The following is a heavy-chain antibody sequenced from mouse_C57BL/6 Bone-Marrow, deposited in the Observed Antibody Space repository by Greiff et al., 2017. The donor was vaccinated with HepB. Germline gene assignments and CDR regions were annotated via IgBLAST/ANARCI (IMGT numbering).Heavy chain of an antibody. D-gene: IGHD3-2*02. J-gene: IGHJ3*01. Sequence: LQESDAELVKPGASVKISCKVSGYTFTDHTIHWMKQRPEQGLEWIGYIYPRDGSTKYNEKFKGKATLTADKSSSTAYMQLNSLTSEDSAVYFCASPMDSSGYEGFAYWGQGTLVTVSA. CDR3: ASPMDSSGYEGFAY. CDR2: IYPRDGST. V-gene: IGHV1-78*01. CDR1: GYTFTDHT.